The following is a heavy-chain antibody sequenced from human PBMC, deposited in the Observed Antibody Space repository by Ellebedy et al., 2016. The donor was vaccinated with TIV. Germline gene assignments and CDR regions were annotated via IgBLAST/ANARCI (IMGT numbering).Heavy chain of an antibody. CDR3: ARVLRGVIIPCYDY. Sequence: AASVKVSCKASGYTFTSYGISWVRQAPGQGLEWMGWISAYNGNTNYAQKLQGRVTMTRDTSTSTVYMELSSLRSEDTAVYYCARVLRGVIIPCYDYWGQGTLVTVSS. V-gene: IGHV1-18*01. CDR1: GYTFTSYG. D-gene: IGHD3-10*01. CDR2: ISAYNGNT. J-gene: IGHJ4*02.